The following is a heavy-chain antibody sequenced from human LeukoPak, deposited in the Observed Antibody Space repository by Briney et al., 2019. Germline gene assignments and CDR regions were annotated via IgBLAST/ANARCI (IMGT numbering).Heavy chain of an antibody. CDR2: ISAYNGKT. CDR1: GFTFSNYG. D-gene: IGHD3-22*01. J-gene: IGHJ4*02. V-gene: IGHV1-18*01. Sequence: ASVKVSCKASGFTFSNYGFVWVRQAPGHRLEWMAYISAYNGKTEYAPNFEGRVILTTDTSTTTAYMELRSLRSDDTAVYYCARERWDSSGKNFFDYWGQGTQVTVSS. CDR3: ARERWDSSGKNFFDY.